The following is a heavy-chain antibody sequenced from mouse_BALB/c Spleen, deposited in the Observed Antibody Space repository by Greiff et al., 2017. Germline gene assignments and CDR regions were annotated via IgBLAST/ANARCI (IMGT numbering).Heavy chain of an antibody. Sequence: VQLKESGPGLVKPSQSLSLTCTVTGYSITSDYAWNWIRQFPGSKLEWMGYISYSGSTSYNPSLKSRISITRDTSKNQFFLQLNSVTTEDTATYYCARSGDYFDYWGQGTTLTVSS. J-gene: IGHJ2*01. D-gene: IGHD3-1*01. CDR3: ARSGDYFDY. CDR1: GYSITSDYA. CDR2: ISYSGST. V-gene: IGHV3-2*02.